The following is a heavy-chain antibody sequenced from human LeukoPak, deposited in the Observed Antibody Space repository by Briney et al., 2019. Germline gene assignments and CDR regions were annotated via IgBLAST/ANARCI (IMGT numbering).Heavy chain of an antibody. V-gene: IGHV4-59*08. J-gene: IGHJ4*02. CDR1: VVSISNHY. D-gene: IGHD2-15*01. CDR3: VRHSRVVAFDY. Sequence: SEILSLTCTVSVVSISNHYSSWIRQPPGKGLEWIGYIYYTGNTNYNPSLKSRVTISEDTSKNQVSLKLSSVTAADTAVHYCVRHSRVVAFDYWGQGNLVTVSS. CDR2: IYYTGNT.